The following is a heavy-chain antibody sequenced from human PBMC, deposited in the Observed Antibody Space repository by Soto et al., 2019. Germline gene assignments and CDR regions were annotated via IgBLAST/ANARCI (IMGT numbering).Heavy chain of an antibody. D-gene: IGHD3-3*01. CDR3: ASFQRSIDFWSGYVGMDV. CDR2: IITIFGTA. CDR1: GGTFSSYA. V-gene: IGHV1-69*13. Sequence: SVKVSCKASGGTFSSYAISWVRQAPGQGHEWMGGIITIFGTAKNAQKFQGRVTITADESTSKAYMELSSLRSEDTAVYYCASFQRSIDFWSGYVGMDVWGQGSTVTVSS. J-gene: IGHJ6*02.